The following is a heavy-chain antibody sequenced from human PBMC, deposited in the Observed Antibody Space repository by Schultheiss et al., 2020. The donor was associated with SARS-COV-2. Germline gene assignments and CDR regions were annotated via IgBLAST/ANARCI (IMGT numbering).Heavy chain of an antibody. CDR2: FDPEDGET. J-gene: IGHJ3*02. Sequence: ASVKVSCKVSGYTLTELSMHWVRQAPGKGLEWMGGFDPEDGETIYAQKFQGRVTMTEDTSTDTAYMELSSLRSEDTAVYYCARGYDILTGYPGSSEYAFDIWGQGTMVTVSS. D-gene: IGHD3-9*01. V-gene: IGHV1-24*01. CDR1: GYTLTELS. CDR3: ARGYDILTGYPGSSEYAFDI.